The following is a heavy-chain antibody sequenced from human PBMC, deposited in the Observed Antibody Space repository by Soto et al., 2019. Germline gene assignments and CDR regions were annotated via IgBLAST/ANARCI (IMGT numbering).Heavy chain of an antibody. CDR3: ARIAAGY. CDR1: GYTFTRYY. V-gene: IGHV1-46*01. J-gene: IGHJ4*02. Sequence: ASLKGSCKPSGYTFTRYYIHWVRQAPGQGLEWMGTINPSGGDTTYAQKFQGRVTMTRDTSTGTVYMELSSLRPEDTAVYYCARIAAGYWGQGTLVTVSS. CDR2: INPSGGDT. D-gene: IGHD6-25*01.